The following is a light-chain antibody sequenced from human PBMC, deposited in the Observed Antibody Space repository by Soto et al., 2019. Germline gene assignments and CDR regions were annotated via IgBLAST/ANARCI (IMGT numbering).Light chain of an antibody. V-gene: IGLV2-14*03. J-gene: IGLJ2*01. CDR3: SSYPSDNTVV. CDR1: SSDVGGYNY. CDR2: DVS. Sequence: QSVLTQPASVSGSPGQSITISCTGTSSDVGGYNYVSWYQQHPGKAPKFMIYDVSNRPSGVSDRFSGSKSGNTASLTISGLKAEHEADYYCSSYPSDNTVVFGGGTKLTVL.